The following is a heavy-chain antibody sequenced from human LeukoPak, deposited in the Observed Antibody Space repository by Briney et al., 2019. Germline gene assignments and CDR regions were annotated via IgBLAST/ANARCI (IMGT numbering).Heavy chain of an antibody. Sequence: ASVKVSCKASGYTFTSYDINWVRQATGQGLEWMGWINPNSGGTNYAQKFQGRVTMTRDTSISTAYMELSRLRSDDTAVYYCARLSSGWYGWGQGTLVTVSS. CDR1: GYTFTSYD. V-gene: IGHV1-2*02. CDR2: INPNSGGT. D-gene: IGHD6-19*01. CDR3: ARLSSGWYG. J-gene: IGHJ4*02.